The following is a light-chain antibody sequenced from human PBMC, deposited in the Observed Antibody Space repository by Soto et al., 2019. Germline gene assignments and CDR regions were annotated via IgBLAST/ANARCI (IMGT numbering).Light chain of an antibody. V-gene: IGLV2-14*01. CDR1: SSDVGGYTY. CDR2: EVS. Sequence: QSVLTQPASVSGSPRQSITISCTGASSDVGGYTYVSWYQQRPGKAPRLMIYEVSNRPSGVSNRFSGSKSGNTASLTISGLQAEDEADYFCSSYTGSRPHVFGTGTKLTVL. J-gene: IGLJ1*01. CDR3: SSYTGSRPHV.